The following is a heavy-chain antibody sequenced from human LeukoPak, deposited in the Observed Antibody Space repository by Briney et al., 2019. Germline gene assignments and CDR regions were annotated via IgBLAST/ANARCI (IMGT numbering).Heavy chain of an antibody. CDR1: GGSISSGGYY. D-gene: IGHD6-6*01. CDR2: IYYSGST. Sequence: SETLSLTCTVSGGSISSGGYYWSWSRQHPGKGLESIGYIYYSGSTYYNPSLKSRVTISVDTSKNQFSLKLSSVTAADTAVYYCARDSYSSSHYGMDVWGQGTTVTVPS. CDR3: ARDSYSSSHYGMDV. J-gene: IGHJ6*02. V-gene: IGHV4-31*03.